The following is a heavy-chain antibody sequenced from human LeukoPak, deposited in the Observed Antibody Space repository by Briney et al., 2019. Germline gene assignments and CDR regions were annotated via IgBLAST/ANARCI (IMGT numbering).Heavy chain of an antibody. CDR1: GYTFTSYY. CDR2: INPSGGST. Sequence: ASVKVSRKASGYTFTSYYMHWVRQAPGQGLEWMGIINPSGGSTSYAQKFQGRVTMTRDTSTSTVYMELSSLRSEDTAVYYCARVVRSSTKTYYYYGMDVWGQGTTVTVSS. J-gene: IGHJ6*02. V-gene: IGHV1-46*01. D-gene: IGHD2-2*01. CDR3: ARVVRSSTKTYYYYGMDV.